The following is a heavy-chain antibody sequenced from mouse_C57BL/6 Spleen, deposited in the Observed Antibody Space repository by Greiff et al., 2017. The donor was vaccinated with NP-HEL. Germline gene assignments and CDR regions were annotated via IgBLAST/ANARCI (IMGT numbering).Heavy chain of an antibody. Sequence: VQLQQSGAELVKPGASVKLSCKASGYTFTSYWMHWVKQRPGQGLEWIGMIHPNSGSTNYNEKFKSKATLTVDKSSSTAYMQLSSLTSEDSAVYYCARWRWDQRDFDYWGQGTTLTVSS. J-gene: IGHJ2*01. CDR1: GYTFTSYW. CDR3: ARWRWDQRDFDY. CDR2: IHPNSGST. V-gene: IGHV1-64*01. D-gene: IGHD4-1*01.